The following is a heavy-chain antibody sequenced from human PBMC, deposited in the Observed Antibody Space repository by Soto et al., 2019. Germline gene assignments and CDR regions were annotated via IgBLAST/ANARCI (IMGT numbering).Heavy chain of an antibody. CDR2: ISGSGGST. Sequence: EVQLLESGGGLVQPGGSLRLSCAASGFTFSSYAMSWVRQAPGKGLEWVSAISGSGGSTYYADSVKGRFTISRDNSKNTLYMQMKSLRAEDKAVYYCAKEYLGYRGYGRFDYWGQGTLVTVSS. CDR1: GFTFSSYA. J-gene: IGHJ4*02. CDR3: AKEYLGYRGYGRFDY. D-gene: IGHD5-12*01. V-gene: IGHV3-23*01.